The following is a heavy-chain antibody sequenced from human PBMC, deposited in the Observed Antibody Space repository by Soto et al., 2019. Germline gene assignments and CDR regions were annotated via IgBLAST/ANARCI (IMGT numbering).Heavy chain of an antibody. V-gene: IGHV1-2*04. J-gene: IGHJ5*02. Sequence: GASVKVSCKASGYTFTGYYMHWVRQAPGQGLEWMGWINPNSGGTNYAQKFQGWVTMTRDTSISTAYMELSRLRSDDTAVYYCARGPPMVRGPTSWFDPWGQGTLVTVSS. CDR1: GYTFTGYY. D-gene: IGHD3-10*01. CDR2: INPNSGGT. CDR3: ARGPPMVRGPTSWFDP.